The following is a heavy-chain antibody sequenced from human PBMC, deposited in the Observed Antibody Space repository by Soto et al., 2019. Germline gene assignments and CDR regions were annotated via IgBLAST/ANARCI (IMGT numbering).Heavy chain of an antibody. CDR1: GFTLGNYW. CDR3: ARGGLGPFDY. J-gene: IGHJ4*02. V-gene: IGHV3-74*01. CDR2: INDYGTTI. Sequence: GGSLRLSCAASGFTLGNYWMHWVRQAPGKGLVWVSRINDYGTTINYAESVEGRFIISRDDAKSEVYLQMNNLRAEDSAVYYCARGGLGPFDYWGQGALVTVSS. D-gene: IGHD3-9*01.